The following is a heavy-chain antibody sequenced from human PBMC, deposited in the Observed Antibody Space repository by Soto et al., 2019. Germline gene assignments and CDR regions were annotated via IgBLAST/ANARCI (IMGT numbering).Heavy chain of an antibody. J-gene: IGHJ4*02. CDR2: INPNSGGT. CDR3: ARWGGTTTPFDY. V-gene: IGHV1-2*02. Sequence: QVQLVQSGAEVKKPGASVKVSCKASGYTFTGYYMHWVRQAPGQGLEWMGWINPNSGGTNYAKKFQGRVTMTRDTSISTAYMELSRLRSDDTAVYYCARWGGTTTPFDYWGQGTLVTVSS. CDR1: GYTFTGYY. D-gene: IGHD1-1*01.